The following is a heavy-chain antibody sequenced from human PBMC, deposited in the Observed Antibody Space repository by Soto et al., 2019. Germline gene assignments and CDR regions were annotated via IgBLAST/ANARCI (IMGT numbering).Heavy chain of an antibody. Sequence: EVQLVESGGGLVQLGGSLKLSCAAPGLPVSGNYMGWVRRAPGGGLEWVSVIYTGGSTYYADSVKGRFTISRDNSKNTLYLQMNGLRGDDTAVYYCARESYGSNHFDYWGQGTLVTVSS. D-gene: IGHD3-10*01. V-gene: IGHV3-66*01. J-gene: IGHJ4*02. CDR2: IYTGGST. CDR1: GLPVSGNY. CDR3: ARESYGSNHFDY.